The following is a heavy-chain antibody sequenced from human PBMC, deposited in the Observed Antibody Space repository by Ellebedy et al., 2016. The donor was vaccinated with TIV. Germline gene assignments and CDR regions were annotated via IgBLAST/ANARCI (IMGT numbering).Heavy chain of an antibody. V-gene: IGHV4-4*02. Sequence: MPSETLSLTCAVSGGSISSSNWWSWVRQPPGKGLEWIGYIYYSGSTNYNPSLKSRVTISVDTSKNQFSLKLSSVTAADTAVYYCHVNTALDAFDIWGQGTMVTVSS. D-gene: IGHD5-18*01. CDR2: IYYSGST. CDR1: GGSISSSNW. J-gene: IGHJ3*02. CDR3: HVNTALDAFDI.